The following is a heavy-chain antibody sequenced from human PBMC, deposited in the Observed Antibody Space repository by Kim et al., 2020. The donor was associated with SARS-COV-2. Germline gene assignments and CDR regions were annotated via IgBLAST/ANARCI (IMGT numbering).Heavy chain of an antibody. CDR2: IYYSGST. CDR1: GGSISSYY. CDR3: ARGRMRGGYNSGDFHY. D-gene: IGHD5-12*01. J-gene: IGHJ4*02. V-gene: IGHV4-59*01. Sequence: SETLSLTCTVSGGSISSYYWSWIRQPPGKGLEWIGYIYYSGSTNYNPSLKSRVTISVDTSKNQFSLKLSSVTAADTAVYYCARGRMRGGYNSGDFHYWGQGTLVTVSS.